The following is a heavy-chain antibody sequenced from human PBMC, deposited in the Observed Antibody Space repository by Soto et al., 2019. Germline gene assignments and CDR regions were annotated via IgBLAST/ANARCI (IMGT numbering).Heavy chain of an antibody. D-gene: IGHD3-3*01. V-gene: IGHV1-69*13. Sequence: SVKVSCKASGGSFGKSAINWVRQTPGQGLEWLGGFIPVYRTLNYAQKFQGRVTITADESTGTAYMTLSSLASDDTAVYYCAAGDSWIGYCNVDSWGQGTLVTVSS. CDR2: FIPVYRTL. CDR3: AAGDSWIGYCNVDS. CDR1: GGSFGKSA. J-gene: IGHJ4*02.